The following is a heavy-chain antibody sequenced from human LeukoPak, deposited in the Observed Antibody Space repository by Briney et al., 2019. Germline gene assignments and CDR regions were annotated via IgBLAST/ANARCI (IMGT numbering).Heavy chain of an antibody. CDR2: IYTSGSA. CDR3: ARGPPYCSTTNCYYMDV. J-gene: IGHJ6*03. Sequence: SETLSLTCTVSGGSISNYYWNWIRQPAGKGLEWIGRIYTSGSAEYNPSLKSRVTMSVGTSKNQFSLKLTSVTAADTAVYYCARGPPYCSTTNCYYMDVWGKGTTVTVSS. D-gene: IGHD2-2*01. CDR1: GGSISNYY. V-gene: IGHV4-4*07.